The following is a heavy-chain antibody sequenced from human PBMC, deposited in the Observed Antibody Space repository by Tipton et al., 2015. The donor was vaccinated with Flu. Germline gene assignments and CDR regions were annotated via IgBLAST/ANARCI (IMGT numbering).Heavy chain of an antibody. CDR1: GGSISSYY. J-gene: IGHJ6*02. CDR2: IYYSGSP. V-gene: IGHV4-59*08. Sequence: GLVKPSETLSLTCTVSGGSISSYYWSWIRQPPGKGLEWIGYIYYSGSPNYNPSLKSRVTISVDTSKNQFSLNLSSVTAADTAVYYCARDSAAHYGMDVWGQGTTVTVSS. CDR3: ARDSAAHYGMDV. D-gene: IGHD6-13*01.